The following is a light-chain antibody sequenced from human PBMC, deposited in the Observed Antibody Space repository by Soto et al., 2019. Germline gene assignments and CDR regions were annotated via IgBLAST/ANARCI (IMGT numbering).Light chain of an antibody. Sequence: EIVLTQSPGTLSLSSGGRATLSCRASQTISSTYFAWYQQKPGQAPRLLIYGASSRATGIPDRFSGSGSGTDFTLNISRLEPEDVAVYYCQQYGASPGTFGQGTKVEIK. CDR3: QQYGASPGT. J-gene: IGKJ1*01. CDR2: GAS. V-gene: IGKV3-20*01. CDR1: QTISSTY.